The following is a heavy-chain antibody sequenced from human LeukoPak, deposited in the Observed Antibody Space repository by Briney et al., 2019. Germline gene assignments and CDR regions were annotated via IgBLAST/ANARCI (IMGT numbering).Heavy chain of an antibody. Sequence: GESLRLSCAASGFTFSSYAMHWVRQAPGKGLEWVAVISYDGSNKYYADSVKGRFTISRDNSKNTLYLQMNSLRAEDTAVYYCARDPTWFGELLSLPFDYWGQGTLVTVSS. CDR3: ARDPTWFGELLSLPFDY. J-gene: IGHJ4*02. CDR2: ISYDGSNK. CDR1: GFTFSSYA. D-gene: IGHD3-10*01. V-gene: IGHV3-30*04.